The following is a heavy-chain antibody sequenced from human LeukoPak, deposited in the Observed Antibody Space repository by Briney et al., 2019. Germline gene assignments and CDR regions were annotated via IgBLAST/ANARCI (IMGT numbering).Heavy chain of an antibody. Sequence: GGSLRLSCAASGFTFSSYGMHWVRQAPGKGLEWVAFIRYDGSNKYYADSVKGRFTISRDNSKNTLYLQMNSLRAEDTAVYYCAKDLWSSSWYYFDYWGQGTLVTVSS. J-gene: IGHJ4*02. V-gene: IGHV3-30*02. CDR3: AKDLWSSSWYYFDY. CDR2: IRYDGSNK. D-gene: IGHD6-13*01. CDR1: GFTFSSYG.